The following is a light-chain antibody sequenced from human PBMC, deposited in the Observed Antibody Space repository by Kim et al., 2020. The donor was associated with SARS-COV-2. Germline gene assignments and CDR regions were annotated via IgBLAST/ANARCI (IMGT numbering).Light chain of an antibody. Sequence: DIVMTQSPLSLPVTPGEPATISCRSSQSLLHSNGYNYLDWYLQKPGQSPQLLIYLGSNRASGVPGRFSGSESGTDFTLKISRVEAEDVGVYYCMQALQTPLTFGGGTKVDIK. CDR1: QSLLHSNGYNY. V-gene: IGKV2-28*01. CDR3: MQALQTPLT. CDR2: LGS. J-gene: IGKJ4*01.